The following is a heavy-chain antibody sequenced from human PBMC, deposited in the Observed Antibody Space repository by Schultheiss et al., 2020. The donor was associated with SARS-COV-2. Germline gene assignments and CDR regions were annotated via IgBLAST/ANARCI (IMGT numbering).Heavy chain of an antibody. V-gene: IGHV3-23*01. Sequence: GESLKISCAASGFTFSSYAMSWVRQAPGKGLEWVSAISGSGGETKYADSVKGRFTISRDNSKDTLYLQMNSLRAEDTAVYYCASTGYSSGYDYWGQGTLVTVSS. CDR2: ISGSGGET. D-gene: IGHD6-19*01. CDR3: ASTGYSSGYDY. J-gene: IGHJ4*02. CDR1: GFTFSSYA.